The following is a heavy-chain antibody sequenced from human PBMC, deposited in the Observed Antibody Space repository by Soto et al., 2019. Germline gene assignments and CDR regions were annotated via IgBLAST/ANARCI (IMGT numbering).Heavy chain of an antibody. CDR2: ISGSGGSA. CDR3: AKEVSSGWYFFDY. V-gene: IGHV3-23*01. CDR1: GFTFSSYA. D-gene: IGHD6-19*01. J-gene: IGHJ4*02. Sequence: EVQLLDSGGGLVQPGGSLRLSCAASGFTFSSYAMSWVRQSPGKGLEWVSTISGSGGSAYYADSMKGRLTISRDNSKNTVYLQMNSLRAEDTAVYYCAKEVSSGWYFFDYWRQGTLVTVSS.